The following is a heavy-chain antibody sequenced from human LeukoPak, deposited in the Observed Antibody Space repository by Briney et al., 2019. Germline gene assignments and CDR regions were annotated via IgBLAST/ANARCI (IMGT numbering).Heavy chain of an antibody. V-gene: IGHV3-9*01. Sequence: GGSLRLSCAASGFTFDDYAMHWVRPGPGKGLEWVSGISWNSGSIGYADSVKGRFTISRDNAKNSLYLQMNSLRAEDTAVYYCAELGITMIGGVWGKGTTVTISS. D-gene: IGHD3-10*02. CDR2: ISWNSGSI. J-gene: IGHJ6*04. CDR3: AELGITMIGGV. CDR1: GFTFDDYA.